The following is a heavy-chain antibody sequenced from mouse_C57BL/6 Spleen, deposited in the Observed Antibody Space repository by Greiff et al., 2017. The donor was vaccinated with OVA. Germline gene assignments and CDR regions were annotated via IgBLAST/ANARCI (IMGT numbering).Heavy chain of an antibody. J-gene: IGHJ3*01. V-gene: IGHV5-17*01. D-gene: IGHD2-4*01. Sequence: EVHLVESGGGLVKPGGSLKLSCAASGFTFSDYGMHWVRQAPEKGLEWVAYISSGSSTIYYADTVKGRFTISRDNAKNTLFLQMTSLRSEDTAMYYCARRDYDEFAYWGQGTLVTVSA. CDR2: ISSGSSTI. CDR3: ARRDYDEFAY. CDR1: GFTFSDYG.